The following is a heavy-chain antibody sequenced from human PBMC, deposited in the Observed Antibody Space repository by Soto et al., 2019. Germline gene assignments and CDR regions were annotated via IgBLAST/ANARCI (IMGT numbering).Heavy chain of an antibody. CDR2: ISGSGGST. CDR3: AKDGPLEQWLDPFDY. D-gene: IGHD6-19*01. CDR1: GCTFSSYA. J-gene: IGHJ4*02. Sequence: GGSLRLSCAASGCTFSSYAMSLGRQPPGKGLEWVSAISGSGGSTYYADSVKGRFTISRDNSKNTLYLQMNSLRAEDTAVYYCAKDGPLEQWLDPFDYWGQGTLVTVSS. V-gene: IGHV3-23*01.